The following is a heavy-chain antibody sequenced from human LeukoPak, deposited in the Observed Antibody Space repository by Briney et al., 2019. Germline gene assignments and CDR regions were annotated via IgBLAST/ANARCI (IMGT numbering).Heavy chain of an antibody. CDR3: ARVRDSSGYYFVNYFDN. V-gene: IGHV3-48*02. J-gene: IGHJ4*02. CDR2: IVGSSTII. D-gene: IGHD3-22*01. CDR1: GFSFSSYS. Sequence: PGRSLRLSCAASGFSFSSYSMSWVRQAPGKGLEWLSYIVGSSTIIYYADSVRGRFTISRDNAQNSLHLQMNSLRDEDTAVYYCARVRDSSGYYFVNYFDNWGQGTLVTVSS.